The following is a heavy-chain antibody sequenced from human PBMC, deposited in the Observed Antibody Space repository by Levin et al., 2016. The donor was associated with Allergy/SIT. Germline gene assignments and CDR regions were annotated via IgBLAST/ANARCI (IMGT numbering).Heavy chain of an antibody. V-gene: IGHV1-2*02. CDR2: ISPNSGGT. J-gene: IGHJ4*02. CDR1: GYTFTGYY. D-gene: IGHD5-12*01. Sequence: ASVKVSCKASGYTFTGYYIHWVRQAPGEGLEWMGYISPNSGGTNYAQKFQGRVTMTRDTSISTAYMELSRLRSDDTAVYYCARDPSSSGYDSYWGQGTLVTVSS. CDR3: ARDPSSSGYDSY.